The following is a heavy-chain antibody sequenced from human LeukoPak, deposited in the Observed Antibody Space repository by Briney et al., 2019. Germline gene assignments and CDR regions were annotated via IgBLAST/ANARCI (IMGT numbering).Heavy chain of an antibody. CDR3: AKSSYYDSSGYYREYYFDH. CDR2: IWYDGSTK. Sequence: GSLRLSCAASGFSFKDTGMHWVRQAPGKGPEWLTIIWYDGSTKYYAAYVKGRFTVSRDNSKNTLYLQMNSLRAEDTAVYYCAKSSYYDSSGYYREYYFDHWGQGTLVTVSS. D-gene: IGHD3-22*01. J-gene: IGHJ4*02. V-gene: IGHV3-33*06. CDR1: GFSFKDTG.